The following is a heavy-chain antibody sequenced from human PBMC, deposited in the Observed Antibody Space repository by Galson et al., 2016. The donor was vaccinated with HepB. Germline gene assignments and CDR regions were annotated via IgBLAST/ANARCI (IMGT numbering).Heavy chain of an antibody. CDR2: MNPKSGDT. Sequence: SVKVSCKASGYTSTSYDINWVRQATAQGLEWIGWMNPKSGDTGYAQNLQGRVTMTRDTSMSAAYMELSSLQSEDTAVYYCARVTRGGDRFDPWGQGTLVTVSS. CDR3: ARVTRGGDRFDP. CDR1: GYTSTSYD. J-gene: IGHJ5*02. V-gene: IGHV1-8*01. D-gene: IGHD3-10*01.